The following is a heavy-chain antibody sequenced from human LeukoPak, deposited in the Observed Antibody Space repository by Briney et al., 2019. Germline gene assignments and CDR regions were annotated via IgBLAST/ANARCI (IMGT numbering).Heavy chain of an antibody. V-gene: IGHV3-30*03. J-gene: IGHJ4*02. CDR2: ISYDGGNK. CDR1: GFTFSSYG. D-gene: IGHD6-19*01. CDR3: ARDRAVSGTPDY. Sequence: GGSLRLSCAASGFTFSSYGMHWVRQAPGKGLEWVAVISYDGGNKYYADSVKGRFTISRDNSKNTLYLQMNSLRAEDTAVYYCARDRAVSGTPDYWGQGTLVTVSS.